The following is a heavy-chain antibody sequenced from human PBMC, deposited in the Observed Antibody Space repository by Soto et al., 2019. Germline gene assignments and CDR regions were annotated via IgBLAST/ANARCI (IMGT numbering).Heavy chain of an antibody. Sequence: SETLSLTCPVSGFSISSGDYYWSWIRQPPGKGLAWIGYIYYSGSTYYNPSLKSRVTISVDTSKNQFSLKLSSVTAADTAVYYCAREAKGSGSYYLYYYYGMDVWGQGTTVTVSS. J-gene: IGHJ6*02. CDR2: IYYSGST. CDR3: AREAKGSGSYYLYYYYGMDV. V-gene: IGHV4-30-4*01. D-gene: IGHD3-10*01. CDR1: GFSISSGDYY.